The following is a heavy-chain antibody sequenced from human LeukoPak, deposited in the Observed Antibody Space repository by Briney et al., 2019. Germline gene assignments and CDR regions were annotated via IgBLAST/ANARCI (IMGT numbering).Heavy chain of an antibody. CDR3: AKHNNDWYYLDQ. CDR2: IYYTGST. J-gene: IGHJ4*02. V-gene: IGHV4-59*08. Sequence: SETLSLTCTVSDTSISNYYWSWIRQPPGKGLEWIGYIYYTGSTNYNPSLKSRLTISVDTSKNQFSLRLRSVTAADTAMYYCAKHNNDWYYLDQWGQGILVTVSS. D-gene: IGHD3-9*01. CDR1: DTSISNYY.